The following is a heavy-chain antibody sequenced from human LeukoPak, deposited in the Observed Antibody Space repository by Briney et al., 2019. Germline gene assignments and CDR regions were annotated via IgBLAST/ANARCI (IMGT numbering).Heavy chain of an antibody. CDR1: GYTFTGYY. Sequence: GASVKVSCKASGYTFTGYYMHWVRQAPGQGLEWMGWINPNSGGTNYAQKFQGRVTMTRDTSISTAYMELSRLRSDDTAVYYCARGGSQVRGAPGVVPAAERWAFDIWGQGTMVTVSS. V-gene: IGHV1-2*02. CDR2: INPNSGGT. CDR3: ARGGSQVRGAPGVVPAAERWAFDI. J-gene: IGHJ3*02. D-gene: IGHD2-2*01.